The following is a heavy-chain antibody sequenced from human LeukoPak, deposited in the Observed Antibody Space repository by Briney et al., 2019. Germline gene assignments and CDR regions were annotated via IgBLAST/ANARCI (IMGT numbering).Heavy chain of an antibody. CDR3: AGSGDGWFDP. J-gene: IGHJ5*02. V-gene: IGHV4-59*01. CDR2: IYYTGST. CDR1: GGSISSYY. Sequence: SETLSLTCTVSGGSISSYYWSWIRQPPGKGLEWIAYIYYTGSTNYNPSLKSRVTISVDTSKNQFSLKLTSVTAAGTAVYYCAGSGDGWFDPWGQGTLVTVSS. D-gene: IGHD3-10*01.